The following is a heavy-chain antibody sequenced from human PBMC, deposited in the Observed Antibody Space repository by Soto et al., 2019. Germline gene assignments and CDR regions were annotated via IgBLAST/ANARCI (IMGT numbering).Heavy chain of an antibody. CDR2: IQSKTDGATT. CDR1: GFTFTNAW. J-gene: IGHJ4*02. CDR3: TTSSYYESGTYPQAPFDY. D-gene: IGHD3-10*01. Sequence: VHLLESGGGLVKPGGSLRLSCAASGFTFTNAWMTWIRQVPGKGLEWVGRIQSKTDGATTDHAAHVKGRFTISRHDSKNNLYLDMNRLKTEDTALYYCTTSSYYESGTYPQAPFDYWGPGTLVTVSS. V-gene: IGHV3-15*07.